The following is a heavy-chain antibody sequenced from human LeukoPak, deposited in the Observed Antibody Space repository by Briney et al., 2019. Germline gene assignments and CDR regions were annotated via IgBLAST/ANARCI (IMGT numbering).Heavy chain of an antibody. Sequence: GGSLRLSCAASGFSFSTYGMHWVRQAPGKGLEWVAVISYDGSWKYYAESVKGRFTISRDNSKNMLILQMNSLRAEDTAVYYCAKDNYGRTYYFDYWGQGTLVTVSS. CDR2: ISYDGSWK. V-gene: IGHV3-30*18. D-gene: IGHD4-17*01. CDR1: GFSFSTYG. CDR3: AKDNYGRTYYFDY. J-gene: IGHJ4*02.